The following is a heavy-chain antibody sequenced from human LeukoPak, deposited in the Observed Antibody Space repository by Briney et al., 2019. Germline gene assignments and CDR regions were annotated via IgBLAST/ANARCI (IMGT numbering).Heavy chain of an antibody. J-gene: IGHJ4*02. CDR1: GFTFSSYA. CDR2: ISYDGSNK. V-gene: IGHV3-30*04. D-gene: IGHD6-13*01. Sequence: PGGSLRLSCAASGFTFSSYAMHWVRQAPGKGLEWVAVISYDGSNKYYADSVKGRFTISRDNSKNTLYLQMNSLRAEDTAVYYCARAHPGIAAAPAGFDYWGQGTLVTVSS. CDR3: ARAHPGIAAAPAGFDY.